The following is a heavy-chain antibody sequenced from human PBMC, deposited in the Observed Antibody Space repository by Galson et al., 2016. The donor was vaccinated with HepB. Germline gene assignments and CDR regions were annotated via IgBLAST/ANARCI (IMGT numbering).Heavy chain of an antibody. CDR1: GYTLSELS. V-gene: IGHV1-24*01. CDR3: AEKRDYDFWSGYGK. Sequence: SVKVSCKVSGYTLSELSMHWVRQAPGKGLEWMGGFDPEDGETIYAQKFQGRVTMTEDTSTDTAYMELSSLRSEDTAVYYCAEKRDYDFWSGYGKWGQGTLVTVSS. CDR2: FDPEDGET. J-gene: IGHJ4*02. D-gene: IGHD3-3*01.